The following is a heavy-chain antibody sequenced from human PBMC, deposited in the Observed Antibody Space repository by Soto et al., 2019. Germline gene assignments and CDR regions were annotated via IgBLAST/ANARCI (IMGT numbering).Heavy chain of an antibody. D-gene: IGHD6-25*01. J-gene: IGHJ3*02. CDR1: GFTFSDYV. Sequence: EVQLLESGGGLVQPGGSLRLSCAASGFTFSDYVMGWVRQGPGKGLEWVSSVSGPGGSTYADSVKGRFTISRDNSKNTLDLRMSSLRVEDTALYYCAKSARGDGYKNAFDIWGHGTMVSVSS. V-gene: IGHV3-23*01. CDR2: VSGPGGST. CDR3: AKSARGDGYKNAFDI.